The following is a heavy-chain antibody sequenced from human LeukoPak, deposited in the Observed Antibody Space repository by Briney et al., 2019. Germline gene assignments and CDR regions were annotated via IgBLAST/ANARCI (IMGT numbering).Heavy chain of an antibody. CDR1: GGSFSGYY. CDR2: INHSGST. V-gene: IGHV4-34*01. J-gene: IGHJ3*02. D-gene: IGHD1-20*01. Sequence: SETLSLTCAVYGGSFSGYYWSWIRQPPGKGLEWLGEINHSGSTNYNPSLKSRVTISVDTSKNQFSLKLSSVTAADTAVYYCARGYNWNLKKAFDIWGQGTMVTVSS. CDR3: ARGYNWNLKKAFDI.